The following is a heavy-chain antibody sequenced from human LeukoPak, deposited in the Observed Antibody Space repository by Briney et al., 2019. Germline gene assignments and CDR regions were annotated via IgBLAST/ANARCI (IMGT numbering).Heavy chain of an antibody. CDR3: ARDREEDYYMDV. CDR1: GFTFNRYS. J-gene: IGHJ6*03. Sequence: GGSLRLSCAASGFTFNRYSMNWVRQAPGKGLEWVSSISSSSRYIYYADSVKGRFTVSRDNAKNSLYLQMNSLRAEDTAVYYCARDREEDYYMDVWGKGTTVTVSS. V-gene: IGHV3-21*01. CDR2: ISSSSRYI.